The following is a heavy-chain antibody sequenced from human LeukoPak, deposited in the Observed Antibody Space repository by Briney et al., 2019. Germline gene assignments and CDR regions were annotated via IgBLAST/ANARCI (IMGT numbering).Heavy chain of an antibody. CDR1: GFTFSTYG. J-gene: IGHJ3*02. CDR2: IYSGGST. Sequence: PGRSLRLSCAASGFTFSTYGMHWVRQAPGKGLEWVSVIYSGGSTYYADSVKGRFTISRDNSKNTLYLQMNSLRAEDTAVYYCARHNAHCSSTSCYTFGAFDIWGQGTMVTVSS. CDR3: ARHNAHCSSTSCYTFGAFDI. V-gene: IGHV3-66*04. D-gene: IGHD2-2*02.